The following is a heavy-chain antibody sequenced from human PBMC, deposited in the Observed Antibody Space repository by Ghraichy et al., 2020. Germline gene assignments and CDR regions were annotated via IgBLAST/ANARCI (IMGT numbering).Heavy chain of an antibody. D-gene: IGHD3-9*01. CDR3: ATRPDYDILTGYGGLDY. CDR1: GYTFTALS. CDR2: ISGAGDST. Sequence: GYTFTALSIYWVRQAPGKGLEWVSAISGAGDSTFYGDSVKGRFTISRDNSKNTLYLQINSLRDEDTAVYYCATRPDYDILTGYGGLDYWGQETLVTVSS. V-gene: IGHV3-23*01. J-gene: IGHJ4*02.